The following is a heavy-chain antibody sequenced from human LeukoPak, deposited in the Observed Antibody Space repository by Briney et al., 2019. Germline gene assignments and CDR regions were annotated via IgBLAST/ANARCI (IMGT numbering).Heavy chain of an antibody. CDR3: ARGGGTYDILTGYYNPSNWFDP. CDR1: GGTFSSYA. Sequence: SVKVSCKASGGTFSSYAISWVRQAPGQGLEWMGGIIPIFGTANYAQKFQGRVTITADKSTSTAYMELSSLRSEDTAVYYCARGGGTYDILTGYYNPSNWFDPWGQGTLVTVSS. D-gene: IGHD3-9*01. CDR2: IIPIFGTA. J-gene: IGHJ5*02. V-gene: IGHV1-69*06.